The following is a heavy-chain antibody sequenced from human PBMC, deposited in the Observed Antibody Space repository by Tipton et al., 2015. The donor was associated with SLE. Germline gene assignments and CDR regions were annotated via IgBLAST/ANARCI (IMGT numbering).Heavy chain of an antibody. D-gene: IGHD2-2*02. Sequence: SLRLSCAASGFTFSDYYMSWIRQAPGKGLEWVSYIFNGGSTIYYADSVKGRFTISRDNAKNSLYLQMNSLRAEDTAVYYCARDRAAAAIAGYWGQGTLVTVSS. CDR2: IFNGGSTI. J-gene: IGHJ4*02. V-gene: IGHV3-11*04. CDR3: ARDRAAAAIAGY. CDR1: GFTFSDYY.